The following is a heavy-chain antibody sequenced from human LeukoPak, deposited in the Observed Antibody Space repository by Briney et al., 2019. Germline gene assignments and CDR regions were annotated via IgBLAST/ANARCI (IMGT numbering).Heavy chain of an antibody. V-gene: IGHV3-9*01. D-gene: IGHD6-19*01. J-gene: IGHJ4*02. CDR2: ISWNSGSI. CDR1: GFTFDDYA. CDR3: AKDTTRIAVAGGFGY. Sequence: GGSLRLSCAASGFTFDDYAMHWVRQAPGKGLEWVSGISWNSGSIGYADSVKGRFTISRDNAKNSLYLQMNSLRAEDTALYYCAKDTTRIAVAGGFGYWGQGTLATVSS.